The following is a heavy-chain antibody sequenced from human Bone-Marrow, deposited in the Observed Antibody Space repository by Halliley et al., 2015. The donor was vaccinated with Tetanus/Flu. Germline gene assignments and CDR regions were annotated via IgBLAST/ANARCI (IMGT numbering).Heavy chain of an antibody. Sequence: SSGATNYNPSLKSRVTISSDTSKNQVFLKLASVTAVDTAIYYCTKDCSSSSCLPYYHYGRDVWGQGTTVTVSS. J-gene: IGHJ6*02. CDR2: SSGAT. V-gene: IGHV4-59*01. CDR3: TKDCSSSSCLPYYHYGRDV. D-gene: IGHD2-2*01.